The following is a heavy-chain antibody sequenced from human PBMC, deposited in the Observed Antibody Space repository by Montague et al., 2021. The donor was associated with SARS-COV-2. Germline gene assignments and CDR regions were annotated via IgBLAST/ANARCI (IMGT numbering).Heavy chain of an antibody. CDR2: IYYSGST. Sequence: SETLYLICTVSGGSVSSGGYYWSWIRQPPGKGLEWIGYIYYSGSTNYNPSLKSRVTISLDTSKNQFSLKLTSVTAADTAVYYCARVSLAAAATRSDYWGQGTLVTVSS. CDR3: ARVSLAAAATRSDY. V-gene: IGHV4-61*08. CDR1: GGSVSSGGYY. D-gene: IGHD6-13*01. J-gene: IGHJ4*02.